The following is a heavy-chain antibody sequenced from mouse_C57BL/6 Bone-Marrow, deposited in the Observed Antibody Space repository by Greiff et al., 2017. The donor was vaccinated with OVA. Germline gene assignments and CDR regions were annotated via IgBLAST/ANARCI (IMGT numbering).Heavy chain of an antibody. J-gene: IGHJ4*01. CDR3: ARKSIYYYGSRAMDY. V-gene: IGHV3-6*01. CDR2: ISYDGSN. Sequence: DVKLVESGPGLVKPSQSLSLTCSVTGYSITSGYYWNWIRQFPGNKLEWMGYISYDGSNNYNPSLKNRISITRDTSKNQFFLKLNSVTTEDTATYYCARKSIYYYGSRAMDYWGQGTSVTVSS. CDR1: GYSITSGYY. D-gene: IGHD1-1*01.